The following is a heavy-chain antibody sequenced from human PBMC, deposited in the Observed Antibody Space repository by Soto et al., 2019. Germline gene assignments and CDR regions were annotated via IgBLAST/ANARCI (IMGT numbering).Heavy chain of an antibody. CDR3: ARDQVHYDFWSGYSGPFDY. J-gene: IGHJ4*02. CDR1: GFTFSSYG. CDR2: IWYDGSNK. D-gene: IGHD3-3*01. Sequence: PGGSLRLSCAASGFTFSSYGMYWVRQAPGKGLEWVAVIWYDGSNKYYADSVKGRFTISRDNSKNMLYLQMNSLRAEDTAVYYCARDQVHYDFWSGYSGPFDYWGQGTLVTVSS. V-gene: IGHV3-33*01.